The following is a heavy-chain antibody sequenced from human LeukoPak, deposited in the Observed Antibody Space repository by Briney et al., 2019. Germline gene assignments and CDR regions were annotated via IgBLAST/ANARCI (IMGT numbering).Heavy chain of an antibody. D-gene: IGHD3-22*01. CDR2: INPNSGGT. J-gene: IGHJ1*01. CDR1: GYTFTGNY. Sequence: GASVKVSCKASGYTFTGNYMHWLRQAPGQGLQWMGWINPNSGGTNYARKFQGRVTMTRDTSISTAYMELNRLRSDDTAVYYCARGSYDSSDFEYFHHWGQGTLVTVSS. V-gene: IGHV1-2*02. CDR3: ARGSYDSSDFEYFHH.